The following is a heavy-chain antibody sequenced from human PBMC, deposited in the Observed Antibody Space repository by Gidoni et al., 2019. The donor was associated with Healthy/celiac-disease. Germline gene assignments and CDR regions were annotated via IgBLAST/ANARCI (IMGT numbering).Heavy chain of an antibody. D-gene: IGHD5-18*01. CDR3: ARGYSFGYLDY. Sequence: QVQLVESGGGVVQPGRSLSLSCAASGFTFSSYAMHWVRQAPGKGLEWVAVISYEGSHKYYADSVKGRFTISRDNSKNTLYLQMNSLRADDTAVYYCARGYSFGYLDYWGQGTLVTVSS. CDR2: ISYEGSHK. CDR1: GFTFSSYA. V-gene: IGHV3-30*01. J-gene: IGHJ4*02.